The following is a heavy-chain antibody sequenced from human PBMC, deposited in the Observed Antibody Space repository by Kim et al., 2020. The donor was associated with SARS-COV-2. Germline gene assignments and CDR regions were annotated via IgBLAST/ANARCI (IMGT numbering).Heavy chain of an antibody. CDR1: GFTFSDYY. D-gene: IGHD6-13*01. CDR2: ISSSSSYT. J-gene: IGHJ5*02. V-gene: IGHV3-11*05. Sequence: GGSLRLSCAASGFTFSDYYMSWIRQAPGKGLEWVSYISSSSSYTNYADSVKGRFTISRDNAKNSLYLQMNSLRAEDTAVYYCARVGAAAGKDYNWFDPWGQGTLVTVSS. CDR3: ARVGAAAGKDYNWFDP.